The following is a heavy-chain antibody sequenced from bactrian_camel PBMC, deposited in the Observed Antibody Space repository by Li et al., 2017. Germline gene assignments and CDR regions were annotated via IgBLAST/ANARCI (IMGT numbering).Heavy chain of an antibody. Sequence: HVQLVESGGGSVQTGGSLRLSCVVSGNTYVAPCMAWFRQAPGKEREAVASIYTVDGSTYYADSVKGRFSISQDNAKNTWYLQMNSLKPEDSAMYYCAADWSLAGLGSGGYCLRRSYWGQGTQVTVS. CDR1: GNTYVAPC. CDR2: IYTVDGST. V-gene: IGHV3S1*01. J-gene: IGHJ4*01. CDR3: AADWSLAGLGSGGYCLRRSY. D-gene: IGHD2*01.